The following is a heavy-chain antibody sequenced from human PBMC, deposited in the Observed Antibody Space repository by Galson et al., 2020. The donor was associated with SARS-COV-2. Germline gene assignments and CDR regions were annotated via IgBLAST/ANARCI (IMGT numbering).Heavy chain of an antibody. CDR2: TYDSGST. D-gene: IGHD1-26*01. CDR1: GGSISSSIFF. Sequence: SETLSLTCTVSGGSISSSIFFWGWLRPPPGQELQWIGTTYDSGSTYYDTSLKSRLTISVDTSKNQFSLKLSPVTDADTAVYYCARHGRGELLFPFDYWGQGILVTVSS. J-gene: IGHJ4*02. V-gene: IGHV4-39*01. CDR3: ARHGRGELLFPFDY.